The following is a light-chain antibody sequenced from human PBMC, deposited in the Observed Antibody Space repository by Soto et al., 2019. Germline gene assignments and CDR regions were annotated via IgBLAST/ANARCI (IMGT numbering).Light chain of an antibody. J-gene: IGLJ1*01. V-gene: IGLV2-14*01. CDR2: EVT. CDR3: SSYTSSRAYV. Sequence: QSVLTQPASVSGSPGQSITISCTGTSSDVGNGYDSVSWYQQHPGKAPKLMIYEVTNRPSGVSNRFSGSKSGNTASLTISGLQAEDEADYYCSSYTSSRAYVFGIGTKVTVL. CDR1: SSDVGNGYDS.